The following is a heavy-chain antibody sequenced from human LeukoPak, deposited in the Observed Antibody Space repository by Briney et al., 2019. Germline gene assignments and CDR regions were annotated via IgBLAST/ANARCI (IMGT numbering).Heavy chain of an antibody. Sequence: SETLSLTCTVSGGSISSYYWSWIRQPPGEGLEWIGYIYYSGSTNYNPSLKSRVTISVDTSKNQFSLKLSSVTAADTAVYYCARIYDSSGYYNNWFDPWGQGTLVTVSS. J-gene: IGHJ5*02. CDR2: IYYSGST. CDR3: ARIYDSSGYYNNWFDP. V-gene: IGHV4-59*01. D-gene: IGHD3-22*01. CDR1: GGSISSYY.